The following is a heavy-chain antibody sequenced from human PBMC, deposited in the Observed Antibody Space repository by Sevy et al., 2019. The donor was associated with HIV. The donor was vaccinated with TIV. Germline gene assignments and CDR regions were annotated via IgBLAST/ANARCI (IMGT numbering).Heavy chain of an antibody. CDR1: GFTFSSYA. Sequence: GGSLRLSCAASGFTFSSYAMSWVRQAPGKGLEWVSAISGSGGSPYYADSVKGRFTISRDNSKNTLYLQMNSLRAEDTAVYYCAKDRDIAARTRPPFDYWGQGTLVNVSS. CDR2: ISGSGGSP. D-gene: IGHD6-6*01. V-gene: IGHV3-23*01. CDR3: AKDRDIAARTRPPFDY. J-gene: IGHJ4*02.